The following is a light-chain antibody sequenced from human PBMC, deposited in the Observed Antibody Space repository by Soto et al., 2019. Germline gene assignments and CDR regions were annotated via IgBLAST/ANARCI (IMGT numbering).Light chain of an antibody. CDR2: EAS. CDR1: TSDVGGSNY. J-gene: IGLJ2*01. Sequence: QSAPTQPASVSGSPGQSITISCTGTTSDVGGSNYVSWYQQHPGKAPKLIIYEASNRPSGVSNRFSGFKSGNTASLTIFGLQGEDEADYYCSAFTGRNTRVVFGGGTKVTVL. V-gene: IGLV2-14*01. CDR3: SAFTGRNTRVV.